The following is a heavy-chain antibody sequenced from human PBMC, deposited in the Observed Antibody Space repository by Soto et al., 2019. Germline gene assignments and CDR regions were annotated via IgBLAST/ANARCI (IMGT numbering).Heavy chain of an antibody. V-gene: IGHV2-70*20. D-gene: IGHD5-18*01. CDR3: ARIRVDTAMYFNNYGMDV. J-gene: IGHJ6*02. CDR2: IDWDDDK. Sequence: SGPTLVNPTQTLTLTCTLFGFSLSDPGMCVSWVRQPPGKALEWLALIDWDDDKYYTTSLKTRLTIAKDTSKNQVILTMTNVAPVDTATYYCARIRVDTAMYFNNYGMDVWGQGTTVTVSS. CDR1: GFSLSDPGMC.